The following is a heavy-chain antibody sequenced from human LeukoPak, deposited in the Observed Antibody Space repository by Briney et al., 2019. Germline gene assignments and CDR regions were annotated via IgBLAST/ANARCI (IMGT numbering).Heavy chain of an antibody. J-gene: IGHJ4*02. D-gene: IGHD5-12*01. CDR1: SGSISSYY. V-gene: IGHV4-59*01. CDR2: IYYTGST. Sequence: SETLSLTCTVSSGSISSYYWSWIRQPPGKGLEWIGYIYYTGSTNYNPSLKSRVTISIDTSKNQVSLKLTSVTAADTAVYYCASVWLIAPHDYWGQGTLVTVSS. CDR3: ASVWLIAPHDY.